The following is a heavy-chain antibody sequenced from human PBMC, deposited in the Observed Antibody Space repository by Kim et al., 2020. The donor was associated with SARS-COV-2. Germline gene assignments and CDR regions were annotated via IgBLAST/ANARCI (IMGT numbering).Heavy chain of an antibody. CDR2: ISDTSKTI. CDR1: YT. D-gene: IGHD3-22*01. J-gene: IGHJ3*01. Sequence: YTMNWVRQAPGKGLEWVSHISDTSKTIHYADSVRGRFTISRDNAKNSLFLEMNSLRGDDTAVYYCARVHYFDSSGYAPRAAFDVWGQGTMV. CDR3: ARVHYFDSSGYAPRAAFDV. V-gene: IGHV3-48*01.